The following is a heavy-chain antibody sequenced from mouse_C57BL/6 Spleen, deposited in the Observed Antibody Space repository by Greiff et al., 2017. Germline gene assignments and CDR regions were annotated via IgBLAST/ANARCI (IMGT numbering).Heavy chain of an antibody. D-gene: IGHD3-2*02. Sequence: VQLQQSGAELVKPGASVKISCKASGYAFSSYWMNWVKQRPGKGLEWIGQIYPGDGDTNYNGKFKGKATLTADKSSSTASMQLSSLTSEDSAVFFCARYSSGLGVYFDYWGQGTTLTVSS. CDR3: ARYSSGLGVYFDY. CDR2: IYPGDGDT. V-gene: IGHV1-80*01. CDR1: GYAFSSYW. J-gene: IGHJ2*01.